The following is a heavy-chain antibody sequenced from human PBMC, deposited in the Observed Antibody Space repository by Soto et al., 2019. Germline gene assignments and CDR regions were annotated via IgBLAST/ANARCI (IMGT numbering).Heavy chain of an antibody. CDR1: GGSISSGGYA. Sequence: QLQLQESGSGLVKPSQTLSLTCAVSGGSISSGGYAWNWIRQPPGKGLEWIGYIYHSGYTSYNPSLKSRVTISVDKYKNQFSLKLSFVTAAATAVYYCARDSLTGNYFDPWGQGTLVTVSS. J-gene: IGHJ5*02. D-gene: IGHD1-7*01. CDR2: IYHSGYT. CDR3: ARDSLTGNYFDP. V-gene: IGHV4-30-2*01.